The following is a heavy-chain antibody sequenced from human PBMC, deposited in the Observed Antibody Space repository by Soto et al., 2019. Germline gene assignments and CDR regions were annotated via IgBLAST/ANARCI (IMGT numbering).Heavy chain of an antibody. J-gene: IGHJ4*02. D-gene: IGHD6-19*01. CDR1: GYTFTSYG. Sequence: QVQLVQSGAEVKKPGASVKVSCKASGYTFTSYGISWVRQAPGQGLEWMGWISAYNGNTKYAQKLQGRVTMTTDTPTSTAYMELRSLRSEDTAVDYCARDLAVALIDYWGQGTLVTVSS. V-gene: IGHV1-18*01. CDR2: ISAYNGNT. CDR3: ARDLAVALIDY.